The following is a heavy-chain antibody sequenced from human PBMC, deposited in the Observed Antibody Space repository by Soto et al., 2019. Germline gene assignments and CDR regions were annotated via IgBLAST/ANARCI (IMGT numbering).Heavy chain of an antibody. Sequence: EVQLVESGGGLVQPGGSLRLSCAASGFTFSSYSMNWVRQAPGKGLEWVSYISSSSSTIYYADSVKGRFTISRDNDKFSLYLKWNGLRAVHTVAYYCSIDLNYGLFDYWGQGTLVTVSS. CDR3: SIDLNYGLFDY. CDR2: ISSSSSTI. J-gene: IGHJ4*02. CDR1: GFTFSSYS. D-gene: IGHD4-17*01. V-gene: IGHV3-48*01.